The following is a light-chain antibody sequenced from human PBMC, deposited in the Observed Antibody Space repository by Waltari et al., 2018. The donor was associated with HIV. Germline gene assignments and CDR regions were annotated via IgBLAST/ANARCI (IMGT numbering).Light chain of an antibody. CDR3: SSYTSSSTYV. Sequence: QSALTQPASVSGSPGQSITISCTGTSSDVGGSNYVSWYQQHPGKAPKLMIYEVSNRPSGVSNRFSGSKSGNTASLTISGLQAEDEADYYCSSYTSSSTYVVGTGTKVTVL. J-gene: IGLJ1*01. CDR2: EVS. CDR1: SSDVGGSNY. V-gene: IGLV2-14*01.